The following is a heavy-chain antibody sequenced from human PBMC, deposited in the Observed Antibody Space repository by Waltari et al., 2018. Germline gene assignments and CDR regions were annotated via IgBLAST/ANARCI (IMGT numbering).Heavy chain of an antibody. J-gene: IGHJ4*02. CDR2: IVGSAIIT. Sequence: EVQLLESGGGLVQPGGSLRLSCAASGFTFSTYAMSWVRQAPGKGLEWVSSIVGSAIITYYADSVKGRFTISRDNFKNTLHLQMNSLRAEDTAVYYCAKRGEGSGYPLSFYFDYWGQGTLVTVSS. D-gene: IGHD3-22*01. V-gene: IGHV3-23*01. CDR3: AKRGEGSGYPLSFYFDY. CDR1: GFTFSTYA.